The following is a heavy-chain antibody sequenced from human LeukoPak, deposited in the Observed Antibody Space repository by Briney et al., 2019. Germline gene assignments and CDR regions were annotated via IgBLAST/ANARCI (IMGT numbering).Heavy chain of an antibody. D-gene: IGHD6-19*01. Sequence: PGGSLRLSCAASGFTFSSYAMSWVRQAPGKGLEWVSTISASGGSTYYADSVKGRFTISRDTSKNTLYLQMNSLRAEDTATYYCAKDHSSGWQDKYFPHWGQGTLVTVSS. CDR2: ISASGGST. CDR3: AKDHSSGWQDKYFPH. J-gene: IGHJ1*01. V-gene: IGHV3-23*01. CDR1: GFTFSSYA.